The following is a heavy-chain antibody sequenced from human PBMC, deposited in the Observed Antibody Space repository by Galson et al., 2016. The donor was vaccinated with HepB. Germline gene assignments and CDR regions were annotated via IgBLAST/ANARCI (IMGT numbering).Heavy chain of an antibody. Sequence: TFNSYWMSWVRQAPGKGLEWIGTVHNSGSNYFNPSLKSRVTISIDTSKNQFSLKLSSVTAADTALYYCARLRLWFGGTDHWGQGTLVTVSS. CDR2: VHNSGSN. CDR3: ARLRLWFGGTDH. CDR1: TFNSYW. V-gene: IGHV4-39*01. D-gene: IGHD3-10*01. J-gene: IGHJ4*02.